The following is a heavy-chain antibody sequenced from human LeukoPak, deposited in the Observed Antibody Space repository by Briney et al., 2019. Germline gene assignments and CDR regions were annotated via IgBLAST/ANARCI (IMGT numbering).Heavy chain of an antibody. CDR2: ISAYNGNT. J-gene: IGHJ4*02. V-gene: IGHV1-18*01. Sequence: ASVKVSCKASGYTFNSYTINWVRQAPEQGLEWMGWISAYNGNTNYAQKFQDRVTMTTDTSTNTAYMELRSLRSDDTAVYYCARVNDSSGYYRYYFDYWGQGTLVTVSS. CDR1: GYTFNSYT. CDR3: ARVNDSSGYYRYYFDY. D-gene: IGHD3-22*01.